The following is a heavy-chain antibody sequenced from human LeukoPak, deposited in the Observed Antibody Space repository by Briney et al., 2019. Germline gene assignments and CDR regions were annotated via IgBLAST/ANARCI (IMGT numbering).Heavy chain of an antibody. CDR1: GFTFSSYA. D-gene: IGHD2-15*01. CDR2: ISGSGGST. J-gene: IGHJ4*02. Sequence: GGSLRLSCAASGFTFSSYAMSWVRHAPGKGLGWVSAISGSGGSTYYADSVKGRFTISRDNSKNTLYLQMNSLRAEDTAVYYCARFKQRAIVVVVAATRGLDYWGQGTLVTVSS. CDR3: ARFKQRAIVVVVAATRGLDY. V-gene: IGHV3-23*01.